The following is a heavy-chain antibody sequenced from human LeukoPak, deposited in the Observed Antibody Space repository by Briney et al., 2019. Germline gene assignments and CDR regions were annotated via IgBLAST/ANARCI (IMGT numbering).Heavy chain of an antibody. CDR3: ASALGDYGDYFDY. Sequence: GSSVKVSCKASGGTFSIYAISWVRQAPGQGLEWMGGIIPIFGTANYAQKFQGRVTITTDESTSTAYMELSSLRSEDTAVYYCASALGDYGDYFDYWGQGTLVTVSS. D-gene: IGHD4-17*01. J-gene: IGHJ4*02. V-gene: IGHV1-69*05. CDR2: IIPIFGTA. CDR1: GGTFSIYA.